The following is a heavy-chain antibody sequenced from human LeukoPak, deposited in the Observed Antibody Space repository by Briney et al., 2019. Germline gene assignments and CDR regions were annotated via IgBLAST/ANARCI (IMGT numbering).Heavy chain of an antibody. CDR2: INSNSGGT. D-gene: IGHD5-18*01. V-gene: IGHV1-2*02. CDR1: GYTFTGYY. J-gene: IGHJ4*02. CDR3: ARADGSGRRGYSYEPYYFDY. Sequence: ASVKVSCKASGYTFTGYYMHWVRQAPGQGLEWMGWINSNSGGTNYQGRVTMTRDTSISTAYMELSRLRSDDTAVYYCARADGSGRRGYSYEPYYFDYWGQGTLVTVSS.